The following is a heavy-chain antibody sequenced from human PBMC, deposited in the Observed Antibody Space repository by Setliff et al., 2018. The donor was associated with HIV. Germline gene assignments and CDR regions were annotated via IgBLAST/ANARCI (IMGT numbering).Heavy chain of an antibody. CDR3: ARQFLDWSNDYYSRYYMDV. CDR2: ISAYNGNT. D-gene: IGHD3-3*01. J-gene: IGHJ6*03. V-gene: IGHV1-18*01. Sequence: ASVKVSCKASGYTFTSYGISWVRQAPGQGLEWMGWISAYNGNTHYAQRIQGRVTMTTDTSTRTAYMELRSLRSDDTAVYYCARQFLDWSNDYYSRYYMDVWGKGTTVTVSS. CDR1: GYTFTSYG.